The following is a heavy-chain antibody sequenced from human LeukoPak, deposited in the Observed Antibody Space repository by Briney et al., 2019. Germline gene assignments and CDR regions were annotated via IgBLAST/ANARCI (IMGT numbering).Heavy chain of an antibody. Sequence: GGSLRLSCAASGFTFSSYAMSWVRQAPGKGLEWVSAISGSGGSTYYADSVKGRFTTSRDNSKNTLYLQMNSLRAEDTAVYYCAKDGLSWIQLWMRGYGMDVWGQGTTVTVSS. CDR3: AKDGLSWIQLWMRGYGMDV. CDR1: GFTFSSYA. CDR2: ISGSGGST. J-gene: IGHJ6*02. D-gene: IGHD5-18*01. V-gene: IGHV3-23*01.